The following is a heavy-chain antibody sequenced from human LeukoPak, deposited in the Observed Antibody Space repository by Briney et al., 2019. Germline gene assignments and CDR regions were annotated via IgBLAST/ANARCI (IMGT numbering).Heavy chain of an antibody. J-gene: IGHJ6*03. CDR2: IKQDGSEK. D-gene: IGHD3-3*01. CDR1: GFTFSSYR. V-gene: IGHV3-7*01. Sequence: GGSLRLSCAASGFTFSSYRMSWVRQAPGKGLEWVANIKQDGSEKYYVDPVKGRFAISRDNAKNSLYLQMNSLRAEDTAVYYCARARLPRNYDFRSGYYTYYYYYMDVWGKGTTVTVSS. CDR3: ARARLPRNYDFRSGYYTYYYYYMDV.